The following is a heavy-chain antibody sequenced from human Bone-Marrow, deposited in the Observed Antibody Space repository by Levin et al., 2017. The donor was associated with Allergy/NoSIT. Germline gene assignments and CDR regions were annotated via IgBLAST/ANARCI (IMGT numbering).Heavy chain of an antibody. CDR3: ARDLNCDTPACPISKF. CDR1: GFTFSDYY. CDR2: ISDSGTLI. Sequence: KSGGSLRLSCEASGFTFSDYYMTWIRQAPGRGLEWLSYISDSGTLIYYADSVKGRFTISRDNAKNSLYLQMNNLRPEDTAVYSCARDLNCDTPACPISKFWGQGTLVTVSS. D-gene: IGHD2/OR15-2a*01. V-gene: IGHV3-11*01. J-gene: IGHJ4*02.